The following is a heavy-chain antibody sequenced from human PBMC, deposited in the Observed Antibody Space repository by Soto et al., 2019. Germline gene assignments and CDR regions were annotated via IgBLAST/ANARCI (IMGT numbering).Heavy chain of an antibody. CDR3: ARVVTVVKSFHYWYFDL. J-gene: IGHJ2*01. V-gene: IGHV1-69*12. Sequence: QVQLVQSGAEVKKPGSSVKVSCKASGGTFSSYAISWVRQAPGQGLEWMGGIIPIFGTANYAQKFKGRVTITADESTSPANMELSSLRSEDTAVYYCARVVTVVKSFHYWYFDLWGRGTLVTVSS. D-gene: IGHD2-15*01. CDR2: IIPIFGTA. CDR1: GGTFSSYA.